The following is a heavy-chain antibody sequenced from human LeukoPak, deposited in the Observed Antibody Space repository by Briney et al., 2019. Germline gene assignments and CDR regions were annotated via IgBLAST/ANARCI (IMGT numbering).Heavy chain of an antibody. CDR1: GFTFSSYW. D-gene: IGHD6-13*01. CDR2: INSDGSST. Sequence: GGSLRLSCAASGFTFSSYWMHWVRQAPGKGLVWVSRINSDGSSTSYADSVKGRFTISRDNAKNTLYLQMNSLRAEDTAVYYCAKAGNYSSSWYESLYFDYWGQGTLVTVSS. CDR3: AKAGNYSSSWYESLYFDY. V-gene: IGHV3-74*01. J-gene: IGHJ4*02.